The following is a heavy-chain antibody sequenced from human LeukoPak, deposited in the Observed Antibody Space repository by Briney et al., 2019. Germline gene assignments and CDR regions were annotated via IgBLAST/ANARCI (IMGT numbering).Heavy chain of an antibody. CDR2: IYYSGST. J-gene: IGHJ4*02. Sequence: KSSETLSLTCTVSGGSISSYYWSWIRQPPGKGLEWIGYIYYSGSTYYNPSLKSRVTISVDTSKNQFSLKLSSVTAADTAVYYCARVGYDFWSGYLTDWSQGTLVTVSS. D-gene: IGHD3-3*01. CDR3: ARVGYDFWSGYLTD. CDR1: GGSISSYY. V-gene: IGHV4-59*08.